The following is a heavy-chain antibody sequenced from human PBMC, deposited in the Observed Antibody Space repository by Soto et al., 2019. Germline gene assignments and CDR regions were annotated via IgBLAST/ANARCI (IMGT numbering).Heavy chain of an antibody. V-gene: IGHV4-34*01. CDR2: INHSGST. J-gene: IGHJ4*02. D-gene: IGHD2-15*01. CDR1: GVSFSGYY. CDR3: ARGAAHYCSGGSCSSGYFDY. Sequence: SETLSLTCAGYGVSFSGYYWSLLRPPPGKGLEWIGEINHSGSTNYNPSLKSRVTISVDTSKNQFSLKLSSVTAADTAVYYCARGAAHYCSGGSCSSGYFDYWGQGTLVT.